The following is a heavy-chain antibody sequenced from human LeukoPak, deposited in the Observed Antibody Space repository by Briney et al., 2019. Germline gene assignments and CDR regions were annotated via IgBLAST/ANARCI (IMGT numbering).Heavy chain of an antibody. D-gene: IGHD2-2*01. Sequence: PSETLSLTCSVSGYSFTSGHYWGWIRQPPGKGLEWIANIYHTGSAHYNPSLKSRGTISVDTSKSQFSLKLSSVTAADTAVYYCARYCTSTTCILRGFDYWGQGTLVTVSS. V-gene: IGHV4-38-2*01. J-gene: IGHJ4*02. CDR3: ARYCTSTTCILRGFDY. CDR1: GYSFTSGHY. CDR2: IYHTGSA.